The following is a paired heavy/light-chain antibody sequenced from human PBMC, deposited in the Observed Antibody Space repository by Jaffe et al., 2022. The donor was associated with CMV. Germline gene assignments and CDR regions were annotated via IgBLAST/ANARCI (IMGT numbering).Heavy chain of an antibody. V-gene: IGHV3-48*03. D-gene: IGHD2-15*01. J-gene: IGHJ1*01. CDR2: ISRSGDVT. CDR3: ASGGSCADAECQNTAYFQN. CDR1: GFTFNSDE. Sequence: EVQLVESGGRLVQPGGSLRVSCAASGFTFNSDEMNWVRQAPGKGLEWVANISRSGDVTHYADSVKGRFIISRDNARNSLFLQMSSLRVEDTATYYCASGGSCADAECQNTAYFQNWGQGTLVIVSS.
Light chain of an antibody. V-gene: IGKV1-5*03. CDR3: QHYNSYPWT. J-gene: IGKJ1*01. CDR1: QSIRSW. Sequence: DIQMTQSPSTLSAAVGDRVSITCRASQSIRSWLAWYQQKPGKAPKLLIWQASNLKSGVPSRFSGSGSGTEFTLTISSLQPDDFATYYCQHYNSYPWTFGQGTKVEIK. CDR2: QAS.